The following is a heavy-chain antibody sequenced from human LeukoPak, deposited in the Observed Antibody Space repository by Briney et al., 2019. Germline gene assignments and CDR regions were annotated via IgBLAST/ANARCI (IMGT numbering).Heavy chain of an antibody. CDR1: GFTFSDYY. CDR3: ARMSLVGYYHYYYMDV. Sequence: GGSLRLACAASGFTFSDYYMSWIRQAPGKGLEWVSYISSSGSTIYYADSVKGRFTISRDNAKNSLYLQMNSLRAEDTAVYYCARMSLVGYYHYYYMDVWGKGTTVTVSS. CDR2: ISSSGSTI. J-gene: IGHJ6*03. D-gene: IGHD1-26*01. V-gene: IGHV3-11*04.